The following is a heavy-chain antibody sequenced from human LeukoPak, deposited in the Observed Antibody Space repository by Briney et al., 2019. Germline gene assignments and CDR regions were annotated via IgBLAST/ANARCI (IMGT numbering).Heavy chain of an antibody. CDR3: AKDQQLWTPEDY. J-gene: IGHJ4*02. CDR2: ISGSGGST. CDR1: GFTFSSYG. V-gene: IGHV3-23*01. D-gene: IGHD5-18*01. Sequence: GGTLRLSCAASGFTFSSYGMSWVRQAPGKGLEWVSAISGSGGSTYYADSVKGRFTISRDNSKNTLYLQMNSLRAEDTAVYYCAKDQQLWTPEDYWGQGTLVTVSS.